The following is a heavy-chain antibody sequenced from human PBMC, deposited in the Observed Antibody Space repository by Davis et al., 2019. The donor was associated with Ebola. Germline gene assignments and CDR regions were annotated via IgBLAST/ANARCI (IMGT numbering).Heavy chain of an antibody. Sequence: GGSLRLSCAASGFTFSNYNMNWVRQAPGKGLEWVSNISGGSSTISYADSVKGRFTISRDNAKNPLYLQMNSLGDEDTAVYYCVRDWFGETDWGQGALVTVSS. D-gene: IGHD3-10*01. CDR3: VRDWFGETD. CDR2: ISGGSSTI. CDR1: GFTFSNYN. V-gene: IGHV3-48*02. J-gene: IGHJ4*02.